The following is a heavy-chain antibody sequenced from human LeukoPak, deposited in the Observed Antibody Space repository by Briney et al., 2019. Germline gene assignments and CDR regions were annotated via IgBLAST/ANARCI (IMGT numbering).Heavy chain of an antibody. CDR2: IYYSGST. D-gene: IGHD3-22*01. CDR3: ARGIAADDSSGYYYFDYFDY. Sequence: SETLSLTCTVSGGSISSYYWSWIRQPPGKGLEWIGYIYYSGSTNYNPSLKSRVTISVDTSKNQFSLKLSSVTAADTAVYYCARGIAADDSSGYYYFDYFDYWGQGTLVTVSS. CDR1: GGSISSYY. J-gene: IGHJ4*02. V-gene: IGHV4-59*01.